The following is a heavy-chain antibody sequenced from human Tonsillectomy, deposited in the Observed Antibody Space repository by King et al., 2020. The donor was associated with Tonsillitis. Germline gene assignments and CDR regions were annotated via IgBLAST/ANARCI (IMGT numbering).Heavy chain of an antibody. Sequence: VQLVESGGGLVQPGGSLRLSCAASGFTFSSYAMSWLRQAPGKGLEWVSAISGGGGSAYYADSVKGRFTISRDNSKNTLYLQMNSLRAEDTAVYFCAKGGFGYCSSTNCYYYFDYWGQGTLVTVSS. V-gene: IGHV3-23*04. CDR1: GFTFSSYA. J-gene: IGHJ4*02. CDR3: AKGGFGYCSSTNCYYYFDY. CDR2: ISGGGGSA. D-gene: IGHD2-2*03.